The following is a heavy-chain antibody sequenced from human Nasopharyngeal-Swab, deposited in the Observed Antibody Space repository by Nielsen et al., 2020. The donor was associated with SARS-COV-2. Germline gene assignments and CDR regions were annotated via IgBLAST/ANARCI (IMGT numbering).Heavy chain of an antibody. D-gene: IGHD3-10*01. Sequence: SVKVSCKASGGTFSSYAISWMRQAPGQGLEWMGGIIPIFGTANYAQKFQGRVTITADKSTSTAYMELSSLRSEDTAVYYCAREHYYGSGSFDYWGQGTLVTVSS. V-gene: IGHV1-69*06. J-gene: IGHJ4*02. CDR2: IIPIFGTA. CDR1: GGTFSSYA. CDR3: AREHYYGSGSFDY.